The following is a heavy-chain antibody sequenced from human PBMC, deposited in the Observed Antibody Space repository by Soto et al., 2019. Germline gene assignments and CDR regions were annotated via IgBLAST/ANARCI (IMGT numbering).Heavy chain of an antibody. D-gene: IGHD3-22*01. J-gene: IGHJ4*02. V-gene: IGHV1-69*13. CDR2: IIPLFAKA. CDR1: GGTFSSYA. CDR3: ARDGTLYDSSGYYYLY. Sequence: ASVKVSFKASGGTFSSYAISWLRQAPGQGLEWMGGIIPLFAKANYAQKFQGRVTITADESTSTAYMELSSLRSEDTAVYYCARDGTLYDSSGYYYLYWGQGTLVTVSS.